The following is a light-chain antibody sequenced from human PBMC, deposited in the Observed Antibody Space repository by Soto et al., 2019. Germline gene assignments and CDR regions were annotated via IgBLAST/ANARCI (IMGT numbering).Light chain of an antibody. CDR2: EVS. CDR1: SSDVGGYNY. CDR3: SSYTSSSTLV. J-gene: IGLJ3*02. V-gene: IGLV2-14*01. Sequence: QSALTQPASVSGSPGQSITISCTGTSSDVGGYNYVSWYQQHPGKAPKLMIYEVSNRPSGVSNRFSGSKSCNTASLTISGLQAEDEAYYYCSSYTSSSTLVFVGRTPVTVL.